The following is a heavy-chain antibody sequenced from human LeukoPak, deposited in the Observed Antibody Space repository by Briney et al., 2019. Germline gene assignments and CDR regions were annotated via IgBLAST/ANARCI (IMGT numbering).Heavy chain of an antibody. D-gene: IGHD3-9*01. J-gene: IGHJ4*02. Sequence: PGGSLRLSCAASGFTFSSYWMHWVRQGPGKGLVWVSRIDSIGTTTSYADSVRGRFTISRDNAKNTLYLQVNSLRAEDAAVYYCAREPYYDILTGYYTGGYYFDYWGQGTLVTVSS. V-gene: IGHV3-74*01. CDR1: GFTFSSYW. CDR2: IDSIGTTT. CDR3: AREPYYDILTGYYTGGYYFDY.